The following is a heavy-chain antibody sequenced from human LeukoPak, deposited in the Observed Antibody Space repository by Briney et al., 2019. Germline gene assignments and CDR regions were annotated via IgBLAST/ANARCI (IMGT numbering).Heavy chain of an antibody. Sequence: GGSLRPSCAASGFTFSSYAMSWVRQAPGKGLEWVSSITRSSNYIYYADSMKGRFTISRDNAKNSLYLQMNSLRAEDTAVYYCARDLSFEAGIDYWGQGTLVTVSS. CDR1: GFTFSSYA. CDR3: ARDLSFEAGIDY. V-gene: IGHV3-21*06. CDR2: ITRSSNYI. D-gene: IGHD2/OR15-2a*01. J-gene: IGHJ4*02.